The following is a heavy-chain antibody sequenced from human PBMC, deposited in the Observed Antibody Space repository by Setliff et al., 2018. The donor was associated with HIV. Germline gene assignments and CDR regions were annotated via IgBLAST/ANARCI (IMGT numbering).Heavy chain of an antibody. CDR1: GGSISSYY. CDR3: ARGRFRGGGFDY. V-gene: IGHV4-59*01. CDR2: IYYSGST. J-gene: IGHJ4*02. Sequence: SETLSLTCTVSGGSISSYYWSWIRQPPGKGLEWIGYIYYSGSTNYNPSLKSRVTISVDTSKNQFSLKLSSVTAADTAVYYCARGRFRGGGFDYWGQGTLVTVSS. D-gene: IGHD3-10*01.